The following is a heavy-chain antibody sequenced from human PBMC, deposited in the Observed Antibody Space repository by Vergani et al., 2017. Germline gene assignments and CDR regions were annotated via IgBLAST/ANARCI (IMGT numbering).Heavy chain of an antibody. J-gene: IGHJ5*02. CDR1: GGSFSTGGQS. D-gene: IGHD3-10*01. CDR3: GRVADFYGLGSRLLDL. V-gene: IGHV4-61*10. Sequence: QVQLQESGPGLVKPSQTLSLTCTVSGGSFSTGGQSWTWLRQSAGKGLEWIGYMYHSGSTNYNPSLETRVTILGDTSKNQFSLKLNSVTAADTAVYYCGRVADFYGLGSRLLDLWGQGILVTVSS. CDR2: MYHSGST.